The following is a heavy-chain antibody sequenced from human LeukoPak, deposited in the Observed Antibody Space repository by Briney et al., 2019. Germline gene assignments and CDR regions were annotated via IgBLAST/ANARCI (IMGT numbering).Heavy chain of an antibody. CDR3: ARDLRRHIVVVTAIGWFDP. D-gene: IGHD2-21*02. J-gene: IGHJ5*02. Sequence: GSLRLSCAASGFTFRDYYMSWIRQAPGNGLEWVSYISSSGSTIYYADSVKGRFTISRDNAKNSLYLQMNSLRAEDTAVYYCARDLRRHIVVVTAIGWFDPWGQGTLVTVSS. CDR2: ISSSGSTI. CDR1: GFTFRDYY. V-gene: IGHV3-11*01.